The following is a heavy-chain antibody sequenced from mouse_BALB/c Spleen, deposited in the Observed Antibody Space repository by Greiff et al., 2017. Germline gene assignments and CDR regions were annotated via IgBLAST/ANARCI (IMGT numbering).Heavy chain of an antibody. V-gene: IGHV1-87*01. CDR2: IYPGDGDT. Sequence: QVQLKQSGAELARPGASVKLSCKASGYTFTSYWMQWVKQRPGQGLEWIGAIYPGDGDTRYTQKFKGKATLTAEKSSSTAYMQLSSLASEDSAVYYYARNTYDYDGYYFDYWGQGTTLTVSS. CDR1: GYTFTSYW. CDR3: ARNTYDYDGYYFDY. J-gene: IGHJ2*01. D-gene: IGHD2-4*01.